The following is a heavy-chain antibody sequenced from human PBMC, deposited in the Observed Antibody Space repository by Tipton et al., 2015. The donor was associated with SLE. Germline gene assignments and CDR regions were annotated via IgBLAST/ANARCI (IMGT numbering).Heavy chain of an antibody. Sequence: LRLSCTVSGGSISSYYWSWIRQPPGKGLEWIGYIYYSGSTNYNPSLKSRVTISMDTSKNQLSLKLSSVTAADTAVYYCARGGRGDGGNPFDPWGQGTLVTVSS. CDR1: GGSISSYY. D-gene: IGHD4-23*01. V-gene: IGHV4-59*12. CDR3: ARGGRGDGGNPFDP. J-gene: IGHJ5*02. CDR2: IYYSGST.